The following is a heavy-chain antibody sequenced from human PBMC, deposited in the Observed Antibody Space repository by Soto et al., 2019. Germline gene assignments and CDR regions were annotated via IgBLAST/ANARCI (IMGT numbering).Heavy chain of an antibody. D-gene: IGHD3-9*01. V-gene: IGHV1-69*13. CDR1: GGTFSSYA. CDR2: IIPIFGTA. Sequence: SVKVSCKASGGTFSSYAISWVRQAPGQGLEWMGGIIPIFGTANYAQKFQGRVTITADESTSTAYMELSSLRSEDTAVYYCARVRDPFDILTGYYTPSSGMDVWGLGTTVTVSS. J-gene: IGHJ6*02. CDR3: ARVRDPFDILTGYYTPSSGMDV.